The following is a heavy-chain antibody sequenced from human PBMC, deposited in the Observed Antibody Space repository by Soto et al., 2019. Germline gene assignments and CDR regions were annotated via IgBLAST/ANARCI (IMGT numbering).Heavy chain of an antibody. J-gene: IGHJ3*02. CDR1: NASISIRKC. Sequence: SETLSLTCSVSNASISIRKCRTWVRQTPGKVLEWIGEIYHSGSINHNPSLKSRVTMSVDKSKNQFSLKMTSVTAADTGVYYCASKFGELLADAFDIWGQGTVVT. CDR3: ASKFGELLADAFDI. V-gene: IGHV4-4*02. D-gene: IGHD3-10*01. CDR2: IYHSGSI.